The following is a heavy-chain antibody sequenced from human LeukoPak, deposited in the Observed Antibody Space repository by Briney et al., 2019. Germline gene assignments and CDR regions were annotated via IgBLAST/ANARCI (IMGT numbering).Heavy chain of an antibody. CDR1: GFSFSSYG. D-gene: IGHD3-10*01. Sequence: GGSLRLSCAGSGFSFSSYGMHWVRQAPGKGLEWMAFIRSDGSNKYYADSAKGRFTISRDNAKNTLYLQMNSLRAEDTAVYYCARDRGPGPDFDYWGQGTLVTVSS. CDR2: IRSDGSNK. J-gene: IGHJ4*02. V-gene: IGHV3-30*02. CDR3: ARDRGPGPDFDY.